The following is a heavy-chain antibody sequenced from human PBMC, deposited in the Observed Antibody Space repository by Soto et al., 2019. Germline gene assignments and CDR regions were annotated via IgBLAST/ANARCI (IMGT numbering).Heavy chain of an antibody. D-gene: IGHD3-3*01. CDR1: GYTFTGYY. J-gene: IGHJ5*02. CDR2: ISAYNGNT. Sequence: ASVKVSCKASGYTFTGYYMHWVRQAPGQGLEWMGWISAYNGNTNYAQKLQGRVTMTTDTSTSTAYMELRSLRSDDTAVYYCARTLRVLEYNWIDPWGQGTLVTVSS. CDR3: ARTLRVLEYNWIDP. V-gene: IGHV1-18*04.